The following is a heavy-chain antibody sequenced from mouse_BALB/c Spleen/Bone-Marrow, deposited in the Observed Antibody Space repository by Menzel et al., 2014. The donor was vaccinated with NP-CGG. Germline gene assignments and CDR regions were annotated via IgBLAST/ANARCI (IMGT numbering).Heavy chain of an antibody. CDR3: AIVGEGVTDY. CDR1: GFHIXDTY. J-gene: IGHJ4*01. Sequence: VQLQQSGAELVKPGASVKLSCTVSGFHIXDTYMHWVEQRPEQGLEWIGRIDPASGNAKYDPKFQGEAPITADTSSNTAYLQLSSLTSEDTAVYYCAIVGEGVTDYWGQGTSVTVSS. D-gene: IGHD2-12*01. V-gene: IGHV14-3*02. CDR2: IDPASGNA.